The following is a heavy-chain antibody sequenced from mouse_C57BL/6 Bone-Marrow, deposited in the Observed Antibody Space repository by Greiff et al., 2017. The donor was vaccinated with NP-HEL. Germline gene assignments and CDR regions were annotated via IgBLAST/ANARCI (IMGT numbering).Heavy chain of an antibody. Sequence: EVKLMESGAELVRPGASVKLSCTASGFNIKDDYMHWVKQRPEQGLEWIGWIDPENGDTEYASKFQGKATITADTSSNTAYLQLSSLTSEDTAVYYCTTRWLLEFAYWGQGTLVTVSA. CDR3: TTRWLLEFAY. D-gene: IGHD2-3*01. CDR1: GFNIKDDY. V-gene: IGHV14-4*01. CDR2: IDPENGDT. J-gene: IGHJ3*01.